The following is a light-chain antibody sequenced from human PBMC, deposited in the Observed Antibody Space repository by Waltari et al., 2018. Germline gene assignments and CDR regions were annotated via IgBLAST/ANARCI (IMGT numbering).Light chain of an antibody. V-gene: IGKV1-39*01. CDR3: QQPDDTPWA. J-gene: IGKJ1*01. Sequence: DIQMTPSPSSPSAPVGDTVTITGRASQSILTYLNWYQHKPGRAPNLLIYGASNLQGGVPSRFSGSGAGTDFTLTITSLHPEDFATYYCQQPDDTPWAFGPGTKLQIK. CDR1: QSILTY. CDR2: GAS.